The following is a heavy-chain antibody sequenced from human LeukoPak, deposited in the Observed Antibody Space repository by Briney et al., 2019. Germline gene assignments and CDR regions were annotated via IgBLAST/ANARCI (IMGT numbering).Heavy chain of an antibody. J-gene: IGHJ4*02. V-gene: IGHV1-2*02. CDR2: INPNSGGT. CDR3: ARDLDFWSGSKGY. Sequence: ASVKVSCKASGYTFTGYYMHWVRQAPGQGLEWMGWINPNSGGTNYAQKFQGRVTMTRDTSISTAYMELSRLRSDDTAVYYCARDLDFWSGSKGYWGQGTLVTVSS. D-gene: IGHD3-3*01. CDR1: GYTFTGYY.